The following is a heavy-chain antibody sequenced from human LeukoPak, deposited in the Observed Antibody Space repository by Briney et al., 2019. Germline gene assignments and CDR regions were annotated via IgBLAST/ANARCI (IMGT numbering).Heavy chain of an antibody. Sequence: PGGSLRLSCAASGFTFSNFGMHWVRQAPGKGLEWVAFIRYDGDNKHYADSVKGRFTISRDNSMDTLYLQMNSLRAEDTAMYYCAKGIAVAFAYYFDYWGQGTLVTVSS. CDR2: IRYDGDNK. V-gene: IGHV3-30*02. CDR3: AKGIAVAFAYYFDY. J-gene: IGHJ4*02. CDR1: GFTFSNFG. D-gene: IGHD6-19*01.